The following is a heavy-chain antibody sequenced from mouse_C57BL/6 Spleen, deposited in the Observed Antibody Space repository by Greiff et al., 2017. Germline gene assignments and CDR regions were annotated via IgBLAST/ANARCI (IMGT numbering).Heavy chain of an antibody. D-gene: IGHD2-4*01. CDR3: VRSSSYDYLYAMDY. J-gene: IGHJ4*01. Sequence: EVQRVESGGGLVQPKGSLKLSCAASGFTFNTYAMHWVRQAPGKGLEWVARIRSKSSNYATYYADSVKDRFTISRDDSQSMLYLQMNNLKTEDTAMYYCVRSSSYDYLYAMDYWGQGTSVTVSS. V-gene: IGHV10-3*01. CDR1: GFTFNTYA. CDR2: IRSKSSNYAT.